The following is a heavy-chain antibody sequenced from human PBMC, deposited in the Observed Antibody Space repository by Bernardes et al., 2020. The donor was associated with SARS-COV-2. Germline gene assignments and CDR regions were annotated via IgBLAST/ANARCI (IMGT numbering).Heavy chain of an antibody. V-gene: IGHV1-2*02. CDR1: GYTFTDSF. Sequence: SVKVSCKASGYTFTDSFIHWVRQAPGQRLEWMGWLNPNTGGTNYVQKFQGRVTMTRDTSITTAYMELSWLGSDDTAIYYCARTRTTISTTGIPVDYWGQGTLVTVSS. D-gene: IGHD2-21*02. J-gene: IGHJ4*02. CDR3: ARTRTTISTTGIPVDY. CDR2: LNPNTGGT.